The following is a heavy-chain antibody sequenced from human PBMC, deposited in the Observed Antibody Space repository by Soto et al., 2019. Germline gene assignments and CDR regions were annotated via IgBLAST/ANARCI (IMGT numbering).Heavy chain of an antibody. V-gene: IGHV3-33*01. Sequence: PGGSLRLSCVASGFSFSNHCMHWVRQAPGKGLEWVAVQWFDGSNKFYTDSVKGRFTISRDNSQNTLYLQMNSLRAEDTAVYYCARDVGDVMSTIQGHGMDVWGQGTTVTVSS. CDR1: GFSFSNHC. CDR3: ARDVGDVMSTIQGHGMDV. D-gene: IGHD5-12*01. J-gene: IGHJ6*02. CDR2: QWFDGSNK.